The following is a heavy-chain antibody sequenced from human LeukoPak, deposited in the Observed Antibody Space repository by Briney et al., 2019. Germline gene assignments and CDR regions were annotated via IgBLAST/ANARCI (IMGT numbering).Heavy chain of an antibody. J-gene: IGHJ5*02. D-gene: IGHD6-13*01. CDR1: GYIVSGYY. V-gene: IGHV1-2*06. Sequence: ASVKVSCKASGYIVSGYYVHWVRQAPGQGLEWMGRINPTTGATNFAQKFQGRVTMTRDTSISTVYLEVSGLRSDDMAMYYCARDVSSSWYPGWFDPWGQGTQVTVSS. CDR2: INPTTGAT. CDR3: ARDVSSSWYPGWFDP.